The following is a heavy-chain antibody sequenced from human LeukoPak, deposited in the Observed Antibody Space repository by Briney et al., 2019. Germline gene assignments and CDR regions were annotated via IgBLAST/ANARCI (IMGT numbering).Heavy chain of an antibody. D-gene: IGHD6-13*01. CDR2: VSGPGATT. Sequence: PGGSLRLSCAASGFSFSTYAMSWVRQAPGKGLEWVSSVSGPGATTWYAESVKGRFTISRDNSKSTLFVQLNSLRPEDTAVYYCAKDPDPINEEQQLVENQHWGQGTLVTVSS. V-gene: IGHV3-23*01. CDR3: AKDPDPINEEQQLVENQH. J-gene: IGHJ1*01. CDR1: GFSFSTYA.